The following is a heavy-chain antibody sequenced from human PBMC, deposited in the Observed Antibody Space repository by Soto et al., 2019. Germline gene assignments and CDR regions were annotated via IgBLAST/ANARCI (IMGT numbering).Heavy chain of an antibody. D-gene: IGHD3-10*01. V-gene: IGHV4-4*02. Sequence: QVQLQESGPGLVKPSGTLSLTCAVSSGSISSSNWWGWVRQPPGKGLEWIGEIDHRGNTNYNPSLKSRVNMSVDMSKNQFSLKLSSVTAADTAVYYCARAYYYGSGSYPYYYYYMDVWGKGTTVTVSS. CDR1: SGSISSSNW. CDR2: IDHRGNT. J-gene: IGHJ6*03. CDR3: ARAYYYGSGSYPYYYYYMDV.